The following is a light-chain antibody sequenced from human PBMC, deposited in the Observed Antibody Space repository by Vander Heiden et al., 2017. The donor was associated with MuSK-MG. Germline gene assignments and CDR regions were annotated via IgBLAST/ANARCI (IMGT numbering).Light chain of an antibody. CDR1: QGISSY. Sequence: AIRMTQSPSSFSASTGDRVTITCRASQGISSYLAWYQQKPGKAPKLLIYAASTLQSGVPSRFSGSGSGTDFTLTIRCLQSEDFATYYCQQYYSDPPGYTFGQGTKLEIK. CDR2: AAS. J-gene: IGKJ2*01. CDR3: QQYYSDPPGYT. V-gene: IGKV1-8*01.